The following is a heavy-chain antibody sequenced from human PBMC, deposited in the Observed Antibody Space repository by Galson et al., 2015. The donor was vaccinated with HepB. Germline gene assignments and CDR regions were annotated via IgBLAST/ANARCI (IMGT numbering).Heavy chain of an antibody. V-gene: IGHV1-18*01. J-gene: IGHJ6*03. CDR2: ISAYNGNT. CDR3: ARVRWNYYDSSGYNYYYYMDV. D-gene: IGHD3-22*01. Sequence: VSCKASGYTFTSYGTSWVRQAPGQGLEWMGWISAYNGNTNYAQKLQGRVTMTTDTSTSTAYMELRSLRSDDTAVYYCARVRWNYYDSSGYNYYYYMDVWGKGTTVTVSS. CDR1: GYTFTSYG.